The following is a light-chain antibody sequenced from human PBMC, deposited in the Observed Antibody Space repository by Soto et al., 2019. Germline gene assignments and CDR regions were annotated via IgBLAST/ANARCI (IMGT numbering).Light chain of an antibody. J-gene: IGLJ1*01. CDR3: SSCTSSHTYV. Sequence: QSALTQPASVSGSPGQSTTISCTGTSSDVGGYNYVSWYQQHPGEAPKLIIYDVSNRPSGVSNRFSGSKSGNTASLTISGLQAEDEADYYCSSCTSSHTYVFGTGTKATVL. V-gene: IGLV2-14*01. CDR1: SSDVGGYNY. CDR2: DVS.